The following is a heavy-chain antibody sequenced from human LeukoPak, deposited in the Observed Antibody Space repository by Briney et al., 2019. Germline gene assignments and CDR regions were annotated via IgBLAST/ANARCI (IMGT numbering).Heavy chain of an antibody. CDR3: ARVETGTTSMDV. J-gene: IGHJ6*04. V-gene: IGHV1-46*01. CDR1: GYTFTSYY. D-gene: IGHD1-7*01. Sequence: ASVKVSCRASGYTFTSYYMHWVRQAPGQGLEWMGIINPSGGSTSYAQKFQGRVTMTRDTSTSTVYMELSSLRSEDTAVYYCARVETGTTSMDVWGKGTTVTVSS. CDR2: INPSGGST.